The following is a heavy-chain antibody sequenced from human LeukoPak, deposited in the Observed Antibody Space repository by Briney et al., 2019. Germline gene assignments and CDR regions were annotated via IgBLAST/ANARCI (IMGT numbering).Heavy chain of an antibody. J-gene: IGHJ4*02. V-gene: IGHV3-30*02. CDR2: IRFDGSNK. D-gene: IGHD2-2*01. CDR3: ARVRKDIVVVPGAMRDTYYFDY. Sequence: PGGSLRLSCAASGFTFSNYGVHWVRQAPGKGLEWVSFIRFDGSNKYYADSVKGRFTISRDNAKNSLYLQMNSLRAEDTAVYYCARVRKDIVVVPGAMRDTYYFDYWGQGTLVTASS. CDR1: GFTFSNYG.